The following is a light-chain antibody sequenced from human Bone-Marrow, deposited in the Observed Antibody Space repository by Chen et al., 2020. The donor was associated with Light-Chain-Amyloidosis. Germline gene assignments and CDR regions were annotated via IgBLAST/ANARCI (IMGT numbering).Light chain of an antibody. J-gene: IGLJ3*02. CDR3: AAWDDSLNGRV. Sequence: QSVLTQPPSASGTPGQRVNISCSGSNSNSGGNTVNWYQLLPGTAPKLLIFANNQPPSGFPGRCSGSKSGTSASLAIGGLQSEDEAVYSCAAWDDSLNGRVFGGGTKLTVL. CDR1: NSNSGGNT. V-gene: IGLV1-44*01. CDR2: ANN.